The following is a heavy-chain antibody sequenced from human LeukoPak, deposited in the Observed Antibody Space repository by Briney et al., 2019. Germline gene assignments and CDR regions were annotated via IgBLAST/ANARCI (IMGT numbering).Heavy chain of an antibody. CDR1: GYTFTSYG. Sequence: GASVKVSCKASGYTFTSYGISWVRQAPGQGHEWMGWINPNSGGTNYAQKFQGRATMTRDTSISTAYMELSRLRSDDTAVHYCARDGRVWGSYRYIGYWGQGTLVTVSS. J-gene: IGHJ4*02. V-gene: IGHV1-2*02. CDR2: INPNSGGT. D-gene: IGHD3-16*02. CDR3: ARDGRVWGSYRYIGY.